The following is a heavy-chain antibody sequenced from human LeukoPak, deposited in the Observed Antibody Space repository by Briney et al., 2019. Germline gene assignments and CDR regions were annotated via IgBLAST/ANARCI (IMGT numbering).Heavy chain of an antibody. Sequence: SGTLSLTCTVSGGSISGNSYYWGWVRQPPWKGLEWIGSIYSSGSTHYNPSLKSRVAVSVDTSKNQFSLKLTSMTAADTGVYYCGRARGYSYAFDPWGQGTLVTVSS. D-gene: IGHD5-18*01. CDR1: GGSISGNSYY. V-gene: IGHV4-39*02. CDR2: IYSSGST. CDR3: GRARGYSYAFDP. J-gene: IGHJ5*02.